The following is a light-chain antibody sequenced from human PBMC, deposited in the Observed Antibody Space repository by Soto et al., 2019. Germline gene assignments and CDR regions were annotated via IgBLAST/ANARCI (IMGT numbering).Light chain of an antibody. CDR1: SSNIGSNT. CDR3: VAWDDSLNGMI. CDR2: SYN. V-gene: IGLV1-44*01. J-gene: IGLJ2*01. Sequence: QSVLTQPPSASGAPGQSVTISCSGSSSNIGSNTVNWYQQLPGTAPKLLIYSYNQRPSGVPDRFSGSKSGTSASLAISGLQSEDEADYSCVAWDDSLNGMIFGGGTKLTVL.